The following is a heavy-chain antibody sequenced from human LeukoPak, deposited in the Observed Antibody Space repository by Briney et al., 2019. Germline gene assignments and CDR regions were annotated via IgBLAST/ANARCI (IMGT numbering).Heavy chain of an antibody. CDR2: IRSNTYGGTA. CDR1: GFTFGDYA. V-gene: IGHV3-49*03. Sequence: PGGSLSLSCTASGFTFGDYAMSWFRQAPGKGLEWVGFIRSNTYGGTAEYAASVKGRFTISRDDSKSIAYLQMNSLKTEDTAVYYCTKGDYHAYWGQGTLATVSS. J-gene: IGHJ4*02. CDR3: TKGDYHAY.